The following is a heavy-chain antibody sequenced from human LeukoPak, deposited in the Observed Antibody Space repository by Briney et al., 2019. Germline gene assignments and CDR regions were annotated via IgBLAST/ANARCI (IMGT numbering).Heavy chain of an antibody. D-gene: IGHD2-2*01. CDR3: ARVVPAAIGGFWFDP. V-gene: IGHV1-69*13. Sequence: SVKVPCKASGGTLSSYAISWVRQAPGQGLEWMGGIIPIFGTANYAQKFQGRVTITADESTSTAYMELSSLRSEDTAVYYCARVVPAAIGGFWFDPWGQGTLVTVSS. CDR2: IIPIFGTA. J-gene: IGHJ5*02. CDR1: GGTLSSYA.